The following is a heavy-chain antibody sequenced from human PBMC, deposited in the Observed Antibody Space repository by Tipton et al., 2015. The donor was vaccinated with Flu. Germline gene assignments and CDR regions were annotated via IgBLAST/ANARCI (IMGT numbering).Heavy chain of an antibody. V-gene: IGHV4-39*07. Sequence: LRLSCTVSGGSINSSSYYWGWIRQPPGKGLEWIGSIYYSGSTYYNPSLKSRVTISVDTSKNQFSLKLSSVTAADTAVYYCARDRSDPSGYNSGLPLYYYYYYGMDVWGQGP. CDR3: ARDRSDPSGYNSGLPLYYYYYYGMDV. CDR2: IYYSGST. D-gene: IGHD5-18*01. CDR1: GGSINSSSYY. J-gene: IGHJ6*02.